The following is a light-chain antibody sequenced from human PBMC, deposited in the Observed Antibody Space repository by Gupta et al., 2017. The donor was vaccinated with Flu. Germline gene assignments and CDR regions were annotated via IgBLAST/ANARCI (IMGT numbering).Light chain of an antibody. CDR3: QHNDNLPFT. CDR2: AAS. Sequence: DIQMTQSPSSLSASVGDRVTITCRASQSISRDLNWYQQKPGTAPRLLIYAASSLQSGVPSRFSGGGSGTDFTLTISSLQPEDFATYYCQHNDNLPFTFGHGTKVDFK. J-gene: IGKJ3*01. V-gene: IGKV1-39*01. CDR1: QSISRD.